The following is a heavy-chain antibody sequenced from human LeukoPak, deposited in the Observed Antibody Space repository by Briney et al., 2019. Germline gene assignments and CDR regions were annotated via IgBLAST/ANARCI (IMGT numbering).Heavy chain of an antibody. D-gene: IGHD6-19*01. CDR3: ARWYSSGYSDY. J-gene: IGHJ4*02. V-gene: IGHV5-51*01. CDR1: GYTFTDYW. Sequence: GESLKISCQASGYTFTDYWIAWVRQMPGKGLEWMGIIYPGDSDVIKSPSFQGQVTISADKSITTAYLQWTSLKASESAIYFCARWYSSGYSDYWGQRALVTVSS. CDR2: IYPGDSDV.